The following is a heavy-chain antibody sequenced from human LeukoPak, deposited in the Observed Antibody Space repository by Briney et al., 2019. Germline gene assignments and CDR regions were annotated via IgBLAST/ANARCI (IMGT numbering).Heavy chain of an antibody. J-gene: IGHJ4*02. CDR3: AREYSRSVVAGTRPDL. CDR2: MYYRGTT. CDR1: GGSISSSSYH. D-gene: IGHD6-19*01. Sequence: NPSETLSFTCSVSGGSISSSSYHWGWIRQSPGKGLEWIGSMYYRGTTYENSSLKSRLTLSIDTSNNQFSLKLTSVTAADTAVYFCAREYSRSVVAGTRPDLWGQGLLVTVSS. V-gene: IGHV4-39*02.